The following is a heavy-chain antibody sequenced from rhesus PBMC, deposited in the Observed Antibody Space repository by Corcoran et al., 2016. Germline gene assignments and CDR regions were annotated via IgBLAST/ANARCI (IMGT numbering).Heavy chain of an antibody. CDR2: ISGSRSST. CDR1: GGSVSCTTW. J-gene: IGHJ4*01. V-gene: IGHV4-65*01. Sequence: QVQLQESGPGLVKPSATLSLTCAVSGGSVSCTTWWLWFRQPPGKGREWIGYISGSRSSTYYNPSLKMRVTMSTDTSKNQFSLKLSSVTAADTAGYYCARDSLGGFDYWGQGVLVTVSS. D-gene: IGHD3-34*01. CDR3: ARDSLGGFDY.